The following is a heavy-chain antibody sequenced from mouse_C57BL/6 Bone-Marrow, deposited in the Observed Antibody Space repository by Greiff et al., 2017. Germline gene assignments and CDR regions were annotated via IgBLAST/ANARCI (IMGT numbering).Heavy chain of an antibody. V-gene: IGHV1-55*01. Sequence: QVQLKQPGAELVKPGASVKMSCKASGYTFTSYWITWVKQRPGRGLEWIGDIYPGSGSTNYNEKFKSKATLTVDTSSSTAYMQLSSLTSEDSAVYNCERSWLLRRAWFAYWGQGTLVTVSA. J-gene: IGHJ3*01. CDR1: GYTFTSYW. D-gene: IGHD2-3*01. CDR2: IYPGSGST. CDR3: ERSWLLRRAWFAY.